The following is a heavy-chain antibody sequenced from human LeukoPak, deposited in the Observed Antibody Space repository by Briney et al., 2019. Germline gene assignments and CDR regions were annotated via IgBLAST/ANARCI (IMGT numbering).Heavy chain of an antibody. CDR3: ARARSSMIVVVYAGPHDAFDI. J-gene: IGHJ3*02. D-gene: IGHD3-22*01. Sequence: SVKVSCEASGGTFSSYAISWVRQAPGQGLEWMGRIIPILGIANYAQKFQGRVTITADKSTSTAYMELSSLRPEDTAVYYCARARSSMIVVVYAGPHDAFDIWGQGTMVTVSS. CDR1: GGTFSSYA. CDR2: IIPILGIA. V-gene: IGHV1-69*04.